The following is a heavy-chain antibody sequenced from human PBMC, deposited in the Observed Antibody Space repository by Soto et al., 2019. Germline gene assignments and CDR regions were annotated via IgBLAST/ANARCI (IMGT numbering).Heavy chain of an antibody. CDR3: TRETFGDRDY. CDR2: IDPYDTGI. CDR1: GFTFSGDW. D-gene: IGHD4-17*01. J-gene: IGHJ4*02. Sequence: EVQLVESGGGLVQPGGSLRLSCRDSGFTFSGDWMHWVRQAPGKGLDWVSRIDPYDTGISYADSVKGRFTISRDNAKSTLYLQMNSLSHEDTSVYYCTRETFGDRDYWGQGTLVTVSS. V-gene: IGHV3-74*01.